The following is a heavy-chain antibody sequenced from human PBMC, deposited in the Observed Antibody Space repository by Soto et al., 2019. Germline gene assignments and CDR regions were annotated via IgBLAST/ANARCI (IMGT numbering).Heavy chain of an antibody. D-gene: IGHD4-4*01. V-gene: IGHV1-2*02. J-gene: IGHJ5*01. CDR2: LNPYSGAT. CDR1: GYPLSDSH. Sequence: GASVKVSCKASGYPLSDSHRHWVRQATGQGLEWMGWLNPYSGATTYAPKYQGRITLTRDTSLSTSYMELNGLNSDDTAVYFCATARRGTVSLLAAWGQGTLVTVSS. CDR3: ATARRGTVSLLAA.